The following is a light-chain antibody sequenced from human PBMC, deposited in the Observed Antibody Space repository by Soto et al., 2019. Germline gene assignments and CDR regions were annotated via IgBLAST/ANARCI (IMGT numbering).Light chain of an antibody. J-gene: IGLJ1*01. Sequence: QSVLTQPASVSGSPGQAITISCTGTSSDVGGYNNVSWYQQRPGKAPKLIISDVSNRPSGVSNRFSGSRSGNTASLTISGLQAEDEADYYCSSYISSSSLDVFGSGTKLTVL. CDR2: DVS. V-gene: IGLV2-14*03. CDR1: SSDVGGYNN. CDR3: SSYISSSSLDV.